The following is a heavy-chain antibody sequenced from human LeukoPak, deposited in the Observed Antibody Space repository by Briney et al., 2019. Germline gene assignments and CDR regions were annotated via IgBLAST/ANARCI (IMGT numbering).Heavy chain of an antibody. CDR3: AKQLWFDY. CDR2: ISPSGGST. D-gene: IGHD5-18*01. V-gene: IGHV3-23*01. Sequence: GGSLRLSCAASGFTLSNYAMSWVRQAPGKGLEWVSAISPSGGSTYYADSVKGRFTISRDNSKNTLYLQMDSLRAEDTAVYYCAKQLWFDYWGQGTLATVSS. J-gene: IGHJ4*02. CDR1: GFTLSNYA.